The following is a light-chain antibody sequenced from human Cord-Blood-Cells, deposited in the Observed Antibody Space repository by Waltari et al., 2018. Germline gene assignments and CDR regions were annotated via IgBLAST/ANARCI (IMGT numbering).Light chain of an antibody. Sequence: QSALTRPASASGSPGQSITISCTGTSSDVGAYNYVSWYQQHPGKAPKLMIYDVSNRPSGVSNRFSGSKSGNTASLTISGLQAEDEADYYCSSYTSSSTLVFGTGTKVTVL. CDR1: SSDVGAYNY. J-gene: IGLJ1*01. CDR3: SSYTSSSTLV. V-gene: IGLV2-14*01. CDR2: DVS.